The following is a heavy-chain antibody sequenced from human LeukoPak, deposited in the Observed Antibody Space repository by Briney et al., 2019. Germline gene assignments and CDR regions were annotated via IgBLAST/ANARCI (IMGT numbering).Heavy chain of an antibody. CDR3: ARAAPLTLRYFDY. Sequence: GGSLRLSCAASGLTFSSYAMHWVRQAPGKGLEWVAVISFDGSNKYYADSVKGRFTISRDNSKNTLYLQMNSLRAEDTASYYCARAAPLTLRYFDYWGQGTLVTVSS. D-gene: IGHD1-14*01. CDR2: ISFDGSNK. V-gene: IGHV3-30-3*01. CDR1: GLTFSSYA. J-gene: IGHJ4*02.